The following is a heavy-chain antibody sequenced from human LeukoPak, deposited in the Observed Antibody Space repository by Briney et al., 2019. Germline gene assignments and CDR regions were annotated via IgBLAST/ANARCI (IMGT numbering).Heavy chain of an antibody. D-gene: IGHD1-26*01. CDR3: ARGVGATNDAFDI. Sequence: GESLKISCKGSGYSFTSYWIGWVRQMPGKGLEWMEIIYPGDSDTRYSPSFQGQVTISADKSISTAYLQWSSLKASDTAMYYYARGVGATNDAFDIWGQGTMVTVSS. V-gene: IGHV5-51*01. CDR1: GYSFTSYW. CDR2: IYPGDSDT. J-gene: IGHJ3*02.